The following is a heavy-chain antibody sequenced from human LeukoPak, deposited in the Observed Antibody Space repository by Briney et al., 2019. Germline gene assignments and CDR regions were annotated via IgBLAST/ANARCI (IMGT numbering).Heavy chain of an antibody. CDR2: INPNSGGT. CDR3: ARARRSVGAGY. D-gene: IGHD1-26*01. Sequence: ASVNLSCKASVSTFTVYYMHWVRQAPGQGLEWMGWINPNSGGTNYAQKFQGRVTMTRDTSISTAYMELSRLRSDDTAVYYCARARRSVGAGYWGQGTLVTVSS. CDR1: VSTFTVYY. V-gene: IGHV1-2*02. J-gene: IGHJ4*02.